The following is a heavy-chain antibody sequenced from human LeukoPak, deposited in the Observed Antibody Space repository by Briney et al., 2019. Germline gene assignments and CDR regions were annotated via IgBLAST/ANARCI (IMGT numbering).Heavy chain of an antibody. CDR3: ARGLSAVVY. J-gene: IGHJ4*02. Sequence: SQTLSLTCTVSGGSISSGSYYWSWIRQHPGKGLEWIGYIYYSGSTYYNPSLKSRVTISVDTSKKQFSLKLSSVTAANTAVYYCARGLSAVVYWGQGTLVTVSS. V-gene: IGHV4-31*03. CDR2: IYYSGST. D-gene: IGHD3-16*02. CDR1: GGSISSGSYY.